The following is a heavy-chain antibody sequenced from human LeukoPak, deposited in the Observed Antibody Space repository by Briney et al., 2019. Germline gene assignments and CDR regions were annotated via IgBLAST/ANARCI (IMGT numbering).Heavy chain of an antibody. J-gene: IGHJ6*02. CDR1: GFTFSSYA. Sequence: GGSLRLSCAASGFTFSSYAMSWVRQAPGKGLEWVSYISSSGSTIYYADSVKGRFTISGDNAKNSLYLQMNSLRAEDTAVYYCARDGLRFLERAENYYGMDVWGQGTTVTVSS. CDR2: ISSSGSTI. CDR3: ARDGLRFLERAENYYGMDV. V-gene: IGHV3-48*04. D-gene: IGHD3-3*01.